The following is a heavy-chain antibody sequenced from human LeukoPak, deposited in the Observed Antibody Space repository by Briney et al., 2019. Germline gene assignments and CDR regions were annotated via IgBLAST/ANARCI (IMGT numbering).Heavy chain of an antibody. CDR2: ITDSGSST. CDR1: GFTFSDYA. Sequence: GGSPRLSCVASGFTFSDYAMNWVRQVPGKGLEWVSRITDSGSSTYYADSVKGRFTISRDNSKNTLYLQMTSLRAEDTAIYYCAKDFGRDSGFFDFWGQGAPVTVSS. CDR3: AKDFGRDSGFFDF. D-gene: IGHD3-10*01. J-gene: IGHJ4*02. V-gene: IGHV3-23*01.